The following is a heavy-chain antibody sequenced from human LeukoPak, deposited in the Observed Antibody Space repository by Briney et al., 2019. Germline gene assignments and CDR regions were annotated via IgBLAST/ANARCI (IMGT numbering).Heavy chain of an antibody. V-gene: IGHV3-7*01. CDR3: ARADGYSSSWYASYYYYYMDV. D-gene: IGHD6-13*01. Sequence: GGSLRLSCAASGFTFSSYWMSWVRQAPGKGLEWVANIKQDGSEKHYVDSVKGRFTISRDNAKNSLYLQMNSLRAEDTAVYYCARADGYSSSWYASYYYYYMDVWGKGTTVTVSS. CDR1: GFTFSSYW. CDR2: IKQDGSEK. J-gene: IGHJ6*03.